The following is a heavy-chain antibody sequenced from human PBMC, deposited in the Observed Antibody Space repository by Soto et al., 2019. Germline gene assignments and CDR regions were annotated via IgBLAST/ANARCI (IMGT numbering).Heavy chain of an antibody. Sequence: GGSLRLSCAASGFTFSSYGMHWVRHAPGKGLEWVAVIWYDGSNKYYADSVKGRFTISRDNSKNTLYLQMNSLRAEDTAVYYCARDLGYWSYGMDVWGQGTTVTVSS. V-gene: IGHV3-33*01. CDR1: GFTFSSYG. J-gene: IGHJ6*02. CDR3: ARDLGYWSYGMDV. CDR2: IWYDGSNK. D-gene: IGHD2-8*02.